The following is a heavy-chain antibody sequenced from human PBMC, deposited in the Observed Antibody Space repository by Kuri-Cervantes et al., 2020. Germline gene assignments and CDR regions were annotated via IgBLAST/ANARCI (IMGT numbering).Heavy chain of an antibody. D-gene: IGHD6-19*01. V-gene: IGHV3-9*01. CDR2: ISWNSGSI. CDR1: GFTFDDYA. J-gene: IGHJ3*02. CDR3: AKDMGSSGWYDAFDI. Sequence: SLKISCAASGFTFDDYAMHWVRQAPGKGLEWVSGISWNSGSIGYADSVKGRFTISRDNAKNSLYLQMNSLRAEDTALYYCAKDMGSSGWYDAFDIWGQGTMVTVSS.